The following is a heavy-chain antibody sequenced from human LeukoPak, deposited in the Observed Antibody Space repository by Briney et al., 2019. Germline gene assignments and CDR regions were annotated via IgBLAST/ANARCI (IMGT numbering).Heavy chain of an antibody. D-gene: IGHD1-26*01. CDR3: ARSRRKNSGSYYRSNWFDP. J-gene: IGHJ5*02. CDR2: INHSGST. V-gene: IGHV4-34*01. Sequence: SETLSLTCAVYGGSFSVYYWSWIRPPPGKGLEWIGEINHSGSTNYNPSLKSRVTISVDTSKNQFSLKLSSVTAADTAVYYCARSRRKNSGSYYRSNWFDPWGQGTLVTVSS. CDR1: GGSFSVYY.